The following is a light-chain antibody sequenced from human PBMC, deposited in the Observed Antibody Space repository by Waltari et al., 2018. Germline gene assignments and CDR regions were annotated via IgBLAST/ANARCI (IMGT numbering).Light chain of an antibody. J-gene: IGKJ5*01. V-gene: IGKV1-12*01. Sequence: DIRLTQSPSSLSASVGDRVTITCRASQGISKWLAWHQQRPGKAPKVLIYEASTLQTGVPLRFSGSGSGRDFTLTITSLQPEDFATYYCQQSNSFPRTFGQGTRLDIK. CDR3: QQSNSFPRT. CDR2: EAS. CDR1: QGISKW.